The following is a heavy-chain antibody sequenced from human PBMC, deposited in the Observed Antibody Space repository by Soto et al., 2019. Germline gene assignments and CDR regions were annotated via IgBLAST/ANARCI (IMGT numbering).Heavy chain of an antibody. V-gene: IGHV1-3*01. CDR2: INAGNSNT. J-gene: IGHJ4*02. CDR3: AREHSSSWYFDY. Sequence: ASVKVSCKASGYTFTSYGMQWVRQAPGQRLEWMGWINAGNSNTKYSQKFQGRISISRDTSANTDYMELSSLRSEDTAVYYCAREHSSSWYFDYWGPRTLVTVSS. D-gene: IGHD6-13*01. CDR1: GYTFTSYG.